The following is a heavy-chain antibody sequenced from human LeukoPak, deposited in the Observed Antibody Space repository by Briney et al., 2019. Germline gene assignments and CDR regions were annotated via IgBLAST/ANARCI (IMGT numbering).Heavy chain of an antibody. V-gene: IGHV4-39*01. CDR3: ARASGVLPSFEWANWFDT. Sequence: SVTLSFTCTGSGGSIRTSDCYWAWIRQPPGRGLEWIATIPYSGSTFYKPPLKSRRTVSADTSTNQFYMKLSSVTAADTAVYCCARASGVLPSFEWANWFDTWGQGSLVTVSS. CDR2: IPYSGST. CDR1: GGSIRTSDCY. D-gene: IGHD3-9*01. J-gene: IGHJ5*02.